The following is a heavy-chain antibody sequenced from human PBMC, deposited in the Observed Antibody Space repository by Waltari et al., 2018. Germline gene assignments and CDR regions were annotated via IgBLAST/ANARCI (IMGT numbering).Heavy chain of an antibody. CDR3: ARGSDDYYNGLDV. V-gene: IGHV1-8*01. Sequence: QVQLVQSGAEVKKSGASVKVSCKVSGDTFTTSDFNWVRQAAGQGLEWMGWMSSMSASTAYAEKFQGRVSMTRNMSINTAYMELSSLISDDTAVYYCARGSDDYYNGLDVWGQGTTVIVSS. J-gene: IGHJ6*02. CDR2: MSSMSAST. CDR1: GDTFTTSD.